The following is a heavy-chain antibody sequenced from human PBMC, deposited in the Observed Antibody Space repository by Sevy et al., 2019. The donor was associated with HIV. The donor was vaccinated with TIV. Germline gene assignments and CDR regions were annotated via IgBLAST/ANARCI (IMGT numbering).Heavy chain of an antibody. CDR3: AWSFNWYYDILTGYRPGRYGMDV. D-gene: IGHD3-9*01. J-gene: IGHJ6*02. CDR2: IIPIFGTA. CDR1: GGTFSSYA. Sequence: ASVKVSCKASGGTFSSYAISWVRQAPGQGLEWMGGIIPIFGTANYAQKLQGRVTITADESTSTAYMELGSLRSEDTAVYYCAWSFNWYYDILTGYRPGRYGMDVWGQGTTVTVS. V-gene: IGHV1-69*13.